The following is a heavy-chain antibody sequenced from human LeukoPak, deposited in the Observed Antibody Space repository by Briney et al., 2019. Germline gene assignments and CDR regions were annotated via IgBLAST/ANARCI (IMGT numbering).Heavy chain of an antibody. CDR1: GDSISSYY. D-gene: IGHD6-19*01. CDR2: IYFSGST. V-gene: IGHV4-59*12. J-gene: IGHJ4*02. Sequence: SETLPLTCTVSGDSISSYYWNWIRQPPGKGLEWIGCIYFSGSTNYNPSLKSRVTMSVDTSKNQFSLNLGSVTAADTAVYYCARAGSGWSFDCWGQGTLVTVSS. CDR3: ARAGSGWSFDC.